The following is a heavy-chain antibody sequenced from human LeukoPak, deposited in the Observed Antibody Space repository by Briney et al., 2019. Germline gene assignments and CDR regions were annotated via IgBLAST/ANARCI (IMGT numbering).Heavy chain of an antibody. CDR1: GGSISSSSYY. D-gene: IGHD2-15*01. Sequence: SETLSLTCTVSGGSISSSSYYWGWIRKPPGKGLEWIGSIYYRGSTYYNPSLKSRVTISVDTSKNQFSLKLSSVTAADTAVYYCARVGVGYCSGGSCGVGDAFDIWGQGTMVTVSS. J-gene: IGHJ3*02. V-gene: IGHV4-39*07. CDR3: ARVGVGYCSGGSCGVGDAFDI. CDR2: IYYRGST.